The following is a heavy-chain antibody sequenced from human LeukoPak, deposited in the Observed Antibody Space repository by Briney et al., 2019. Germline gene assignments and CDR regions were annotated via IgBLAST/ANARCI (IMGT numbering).Heavy chain of an antibody. V-gene: IGHV4-34*01. CDR1: GGSFSGYY. CDR2: INHSGST. Sequence: SETLSLTCAVYGGSFSGYYWSWIRQPPGKGLEWIGEINHSGSTNYNPSLKSRVTISVDTSKNQFSLKLSSVTAADTAVHYCARVQGNSWFDPWGQGTLVTVSS. CDR3: ARVQGNSWFDP. J-gene: IGHJ5*02.